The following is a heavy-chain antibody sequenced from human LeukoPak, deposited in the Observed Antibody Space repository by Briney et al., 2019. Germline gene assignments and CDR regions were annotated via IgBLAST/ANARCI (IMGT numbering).Heavy chain of an antibody. CDR3: ARDSGSYQKLDYFDY. Sequence: SETLSLTCTVSGGSISGYYWSWIRQPAGKGLEWIGRIYTSGSTNYNPSLKSRVTMSVDTSKNQFSLKLSSVTAADTAVYYCARDSGSYQKLDYFDYWGQGTLVTVSS. CDR1: GGSISGYY. D-gene: IGHD1-26*01. CDR2: IYTSGST. V-gene: IGHV4-4*07. J-gene: IGHJ4*02.